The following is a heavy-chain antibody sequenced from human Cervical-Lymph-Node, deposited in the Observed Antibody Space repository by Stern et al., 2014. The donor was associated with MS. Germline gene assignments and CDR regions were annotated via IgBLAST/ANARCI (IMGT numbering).Heavy chain of an antibody. CDR1: GDSVKSRIYY. D-gene: IGHD2-8*02. J-gene: IGHJ4*02. CDR2: IHASGST. Sequence: QVQLQESGPGLVKPSETLSLTCTVSGDSVKSRIYYWGWIRQPPGKGLEWIGYIHASGSTRHNSSLKNRVTLAMDTSQSQISLKVRSVTASDTAIYYCARVQNEYCGFFLPHWGQGTLVTVSS. CDR3: ARVQNEYCGFFLPH. V-gene: IGHV4-61*01.